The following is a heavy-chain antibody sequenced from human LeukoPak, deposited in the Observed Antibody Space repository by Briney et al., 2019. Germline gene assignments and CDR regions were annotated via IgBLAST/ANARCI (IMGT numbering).Heavy chain of an antibody. V-gene: IGHV3-21*01. D-gene: IGHD2-21*01. CDR2: ISSSSSYI. CDR3: ARELYCGGDCYSWSYNAFDI. J-gene: IGHJ3*02. CDR1: GFTFSSYS. Sequence: KPGGSLRLSCAASGFTFSSYSMNWVRQAPGKGLEWVSSISSSSSYIYYADSVKGRFTISRDNAKNSLYLQMNSLRAEDTAVYYCARELYCGGDCYSWSYNAFDIWGQGTMVTVSS.